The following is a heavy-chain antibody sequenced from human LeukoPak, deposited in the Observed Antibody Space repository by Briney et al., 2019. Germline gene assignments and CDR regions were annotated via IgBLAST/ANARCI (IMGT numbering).Heavy chain of an antibody. J-gene: IGHJ6*03. CDR1: GFTFSSFG. CDR3: ARGGSYYTSYYYYMDV. Sequence: GGSLRLSCAASGFTFSSFGMHWVRQAPGKGLEWVSGINWNGGSTDYADSVKGRFTISRDNAKNSLYLQMNSLRAEDTALYYCARGGSYYTSYYYYMDVWGKGTTVTVSS. V-gene: IGHV3-20*04. CDR2: INWNGGST. D-gene: IGHD1-26*01.